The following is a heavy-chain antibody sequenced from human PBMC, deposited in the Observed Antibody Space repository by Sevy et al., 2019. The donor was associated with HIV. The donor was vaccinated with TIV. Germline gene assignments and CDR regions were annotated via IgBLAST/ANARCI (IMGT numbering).Heavy chain of an antibody. D-gene: IGHD1-26*01. CDR3: VRGGRVGLGGYFDY. V-gene: IGHV3-21*06. CDR2: WVPSVASSNSLV. Sequence: GGSLRLSCEASGFIFSSYSMNWVRQSPGKGLEWVASWVPSVASSNSLVYYAGSVASRFTISRDNAKNSLYLQMNSLRAEDTAVYYCVRGGRVGLGGYFDYWGQGALVTVSS. J-gene: IGHJ4*02. CDR1: GFIFSSYS.